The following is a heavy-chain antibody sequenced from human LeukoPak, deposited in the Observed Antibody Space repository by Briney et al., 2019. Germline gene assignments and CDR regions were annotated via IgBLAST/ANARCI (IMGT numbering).Heavy chain of an antibody. CDR1: ANTFTDFY. CDR3: ARDQAAITTPLDWSFAL. J-gene: IGHJ2*01. V-gene: IGHV1-46*01. CDR2: FNPAGGRT. D-gene: IGHD2-15*01. Sequence: ASVKVSCKASANTFTDFYMHWVRQAPGQGLEWMGIFNPAGGRTSYAQKFQGRVTITRDTSTNTLYMELSSLRSEDTAVYYCARDQAAITTPLDWSFALWGRGTLVTVSP.